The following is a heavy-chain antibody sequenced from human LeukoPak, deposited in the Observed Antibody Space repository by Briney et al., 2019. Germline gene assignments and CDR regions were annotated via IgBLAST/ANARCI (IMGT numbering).Heavy chain of an antibody. CDR3: ATEGGSGSYYGDDAFDM. CDR1: GFSFTNTW. CDR2: VKSKADHGTT. J-gene: IGHJ3*02. D-gene: IGHD3-10*01. Sequence: GGSLRLSCEASGFSFTNTWMSWVRQAPGKGLEWVGRVKSKADHGTTDYAAPVQGRFTISRDDSKNTLSLQMNSLKTEDTAVYYCATEGGSGSYYGDDAFDMWGQGTMVTVSS. V-gene: IGHV3-15*01.